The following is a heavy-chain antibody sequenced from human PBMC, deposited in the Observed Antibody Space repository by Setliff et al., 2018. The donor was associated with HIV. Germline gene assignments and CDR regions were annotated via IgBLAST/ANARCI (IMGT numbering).Heavy chain of an antibody. CDR1: GGSMNENH. Sequence: SETLSLTCTVSGGSMNENHWSWLRQSPGKGLEWIAYIHTSGSTYFNPSFISRVTISIDSSKNQFSLKLMSLTAADTTVYYCARTGYAFDIWGRGTMVTVSS. CDR2: IHTSGST. J-gene: IGHJ3*02. CDR3: ARTGYAFDI. V-gene: IGHV4-4*08.